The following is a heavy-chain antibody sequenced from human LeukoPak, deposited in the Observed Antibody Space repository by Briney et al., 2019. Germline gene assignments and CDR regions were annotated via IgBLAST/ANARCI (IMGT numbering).Heavy chain of an antibody. V-gene: IGHV5-51*01. CDR2: IYPGDSDT. J-gene: IGHJ4*02. D-gene: IGHD2-15*01. CDR3: ASSTVTSGMAYYFDY. CDR1: GYSFTSYW. Sequence: GESLKISCKGSGYSFTSYWIAWVRQMPGKGLEWMGIIYPGDSDTRYSPSFQGQVTISADTSMSTAYLQWSSLRASDTAMYYCASSTVTSGMAYYFDYWGQGTLVTVSS.